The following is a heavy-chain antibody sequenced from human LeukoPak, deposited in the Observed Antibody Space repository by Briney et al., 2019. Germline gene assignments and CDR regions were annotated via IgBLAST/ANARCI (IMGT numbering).Heavy chain of an antibody. J-gene: IGHJ4*02. CDR3: AKAHRRGIGVVTATRYYFDY. CDR2: ISGSGGST. D-gene: IGHD2-21*02. CDR1: GFTFSSYA. V-gene: IGHV3-23*01. Sequence: GGSLRLSCAASGFTFSSYAMSWVRQAPGKGLEWVSAISGSGGSTYYADSVKGRFTISRDNSKNTLYLQMNSLRAEDTAVYYCAKAHRRGIGVVTATRYYFDYWGQGTLVTVSS.